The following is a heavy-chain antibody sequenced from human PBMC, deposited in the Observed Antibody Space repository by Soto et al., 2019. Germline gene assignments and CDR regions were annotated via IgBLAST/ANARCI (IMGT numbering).Heavy chain of an antibody. D-gene: IGHD6-6*01. CDR1: GFTFINYA. V-gene: IGHV3-23*01. CDR3: AKHLSIAAPSFDS. Sequence: GGSLRLSCAASGFTFINYAMSWVRQAQGKGLEWVSTGRGSDGSTFYADSVKGRFTISRDSSKSTLSLQMNSLRAEDTALYYCAKHLSIAAPSFDSWGRGAQVTVSS. J-gene: IGHJ4*02. CDR2: GRGSDGST.